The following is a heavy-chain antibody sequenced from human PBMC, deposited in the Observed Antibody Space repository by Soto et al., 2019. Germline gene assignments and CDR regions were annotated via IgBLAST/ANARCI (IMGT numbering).Heavy chain of an antibody. J-gene: IGHJ6*02. CDR3: ARDNILGILYGGMDV. D-gene: IGHD3-3*01. CDR1: GGSISSGDYH. CDR2: IYYSGST. V-gene: IGHV4-30-4*01. Sequence: SETLSLTCTVSGGSISSGDYHWSWIHQPPGKGLEWIGYIYYSGSTYYNPSLKSRVTISVDTSKNQFSLKLSSVTAADTAVYYCARDNILGILYGGMDVWGQGTTVTVSS.